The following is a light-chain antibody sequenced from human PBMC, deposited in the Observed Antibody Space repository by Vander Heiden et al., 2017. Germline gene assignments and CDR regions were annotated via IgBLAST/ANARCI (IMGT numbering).Light chain of an antibody. CDR2: DNI. J-gene: IGLJ2*01. V-gene: IGLV1-40*01. CDR3: QSYDSSLGGHVV. CDR1: TSTIGAGYD. Sequence: QSVLTQPPSVSGDPGQRVTISCTGSTSTIGAGYDVHWYQQLPGTAPNLLIYDNINRPSGVPDRFSGSKSGTSASLAITGLQAEDEADYYCQSYDSSLGGHVVFGGGTKLTVL.